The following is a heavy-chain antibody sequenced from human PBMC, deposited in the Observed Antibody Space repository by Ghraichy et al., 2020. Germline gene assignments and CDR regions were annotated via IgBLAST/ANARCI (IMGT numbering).Heavy chain of an antibody. D-gene: IGHD2-21*01. J-gene: IGHJ6*02. CDR1: GGSFSGYH. CDR2: INHISTT. V-gene: IGHV4-34*01. Sequence: SQTLSLTCAVYGGSFSGYHWSWSRQPPGKGLEWIGEINHISTTSYNPSLKSRVPISVDTSKNQFSLKLNSVTAADTAVYYCARGCEYGISSSGAPGDCMDVWGPGTTVTVSS. CDR3: ARGCEYGISSSGAPGDCMDV.